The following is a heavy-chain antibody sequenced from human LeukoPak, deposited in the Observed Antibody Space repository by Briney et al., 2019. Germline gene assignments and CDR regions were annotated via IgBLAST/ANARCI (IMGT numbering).Heavy chain of an antibody. CDR3: AKTPETSYYDFSGYYYYFDY. V-gene: IGHV3-23*01. Sequence: PGGSLRLSCAASGFTFSNYAMSWVRQAPGKGLEWVSAIGGSGGGTYYADSVKGRFTISRDNSKNTLYLQMTGLRAEDTAIYYCAKTPETSYYDFSGYYYYFDYWGQGTLVTVSS. CDR2: IGGSGGGT. J-gene: IGHJ4*02. D-gene: IGHD3-22*01. CDR1: GFTFSNYA.